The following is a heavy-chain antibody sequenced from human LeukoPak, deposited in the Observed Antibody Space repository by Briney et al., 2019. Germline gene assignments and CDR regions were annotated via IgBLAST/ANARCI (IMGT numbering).Heavy chain of an antibody. V-gene: IGHV3-23*01. J-gene: IGHJ5*02. D-gene: IGHD3-22*01. CDR3: AKHDPRRVVITNWFDP. CDR2: ISGGGGIT. Sequence: GGSLRLSCAASGFTVSSYGMTWVRQAPGKGLEWVSAISGGGGITYYADSVKGRFTISRGNSKNTLYPQMNSLRAEDTAVYYCAKHDPRRVVITNWFDPWGQGTLVTVSS. CDR1: GFTVSSYG.